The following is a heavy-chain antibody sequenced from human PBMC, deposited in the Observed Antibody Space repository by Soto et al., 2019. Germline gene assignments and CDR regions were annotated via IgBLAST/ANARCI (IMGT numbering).Heavy chain of an antibody. CDR2: HYSGGST. D-gene: IGHD1-26*01. V-gene: IGHV3-53*01. CDR1: GFSVSSNY. J-gene: IGHJ5*02. CDR3: ARHRHPRGTVGATSPLDP. Sequence: GGSVRLSCAISGFSVSSNYLSWVRQAPGKGLEWVSVHYSGGSTYYADSVQGRFTISRDKSNNTLYLQMRRVRAEDTAVYFCARHRHPRGTVGATSPLDPWGQGTQVTAPQ.